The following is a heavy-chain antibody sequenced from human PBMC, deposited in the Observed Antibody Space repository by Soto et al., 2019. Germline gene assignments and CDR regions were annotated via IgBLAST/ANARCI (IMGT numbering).Heavy chain of an antibody. V-gene: IGHV3-23*01. CDR2: ISGSGGST. J-gene: IGHJ4*02. CDR1: GFTFSSYA. Sequence: EVQLLESGGGLVQPGGSLRLSCAASGFTFSSYAMSWVRQAPGKGLEWVSAISGSGGSTYYADSVKGRFTISRDNAKNSLYLQMNSLRAEDTAVYYCARDRAYYYDSSGPGGDDYWGQGTLVTVSS. CDR3: ARDRAYYYDSSGPGGDDY. D-gene: IGHD3-22*01.